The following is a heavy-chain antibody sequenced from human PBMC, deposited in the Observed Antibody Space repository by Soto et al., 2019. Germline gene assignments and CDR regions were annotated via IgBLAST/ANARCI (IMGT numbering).Heavy chain of an antibody. D-gene: IGHD4-17*01. CDR3: ARAYGVSLTYYYYGMDV. V-gene: IGHV1-2*04. J-gene: IGHJ6*02. CDR1: GYTFTGYY. Sequence: QVQLVQSGAEVKKPGASVKVSCKASGYTFTGYYMHWVRQALGQGLEWMGWINPNSGGTNYAQKFQGWVTMTRDTSISTAYMELSRLRSDDTAVYYCARAYGVSLTYYYYGMDVWGQGTTVTVSS. CDR2: INPNSGGT.